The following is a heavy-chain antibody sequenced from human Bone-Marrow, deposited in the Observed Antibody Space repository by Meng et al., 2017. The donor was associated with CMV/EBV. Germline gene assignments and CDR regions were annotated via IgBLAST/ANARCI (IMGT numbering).Heavy chain of an antibody. Sequence: GGSLRLSCAASGFTFSSYSMNWVRQAPGKGLEWVAFIRYDGSNKYYADSVKGRFTNSRDNSKNTLYLQMNSLRAEETAVYYCAKKYSSSSGYFDYWGQGTLVTVSS. V-gene: IGHV3-30*02. J-gene: IGHJ4*02. CDR1: GFTFSSYS. CDR2: IRYDGSNK. CDR3: AKKYSSSSGYFDY. D-gene: IGHD6-6*01.